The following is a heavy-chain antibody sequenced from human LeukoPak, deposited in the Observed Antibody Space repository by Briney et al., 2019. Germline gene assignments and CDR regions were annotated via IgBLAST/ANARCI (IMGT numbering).Heavy chain of an antibody. V-gene: IGHV3-30*18. CDR2: ISYDGSNK. CDR3: ANDEGSYGYGY. D-gene: IGHD5-18*01. J-gene: IGHJ4*02. Sequence: GSLRLSCAASGFTFSSYGMHWVRQAPGKGLEWVAVISYDGSNKYYADSVKGRFTISRDNSKNTLYLQMNSLRAEDTAVYYCANDEGSYGYGYWGQGTLVTVSS. CDR1: GFTFSSYG.